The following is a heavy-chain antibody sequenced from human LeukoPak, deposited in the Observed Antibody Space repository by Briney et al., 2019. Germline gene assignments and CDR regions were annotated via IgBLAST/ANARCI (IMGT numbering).Heavy chain of an antibody. D-gene: IGHD3-16*01. J-gene: IGHJ3*02. V-gene: IGHV3-30*04. CDR1: GFTFSSYA. CDR2: ISYDGSNK. CDR3: ARAGGSDALDI. Sequence: GRSLRLSCAASGFTFSSYAMHWVRQAPGKGLEWVAVISYDGSNKYYADSVKGRFTISRDNSKNTLYLQMNSLRAEDTAVYYCARAGGSDALDIWGQGTMVTVSS.